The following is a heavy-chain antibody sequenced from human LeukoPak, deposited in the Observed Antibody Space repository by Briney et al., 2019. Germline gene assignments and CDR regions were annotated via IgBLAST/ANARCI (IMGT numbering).Heavy chain of an antibody. V-gene: IGHV3-23*01. CDR2: ISGSGGST. Sequence: PTGGSLRLSCAASGFTFSSYAMSWVRQAPEKGLEWVSAISGSGGSTYYADSVKGRFTISRDNSKNTLYLQMNSLRAEDTAVYYCAKPAYYYDSSGYRGLEDYWGQGTLVTVSS. J-gene: IGHJ4*02. CDR3: AKPAYYYDSSGYRGLEDY. D-gene: IGHD3-22*01. CDR1: GFTFSSYA.